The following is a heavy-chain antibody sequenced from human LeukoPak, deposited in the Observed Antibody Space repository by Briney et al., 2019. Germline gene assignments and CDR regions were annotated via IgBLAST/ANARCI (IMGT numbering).Heavy chain of an antibody. Sequence: GGSLRLSCAASGFTFSSYGMHWVRQAPGKGLEWVSSISSSSSYIYYADSVKGRFTISRDNAKNSLYLQMNSLRVEDTAVYYCVREIASAKWGQGTLVTVSS. V-gene: IGHV3-21*01. CDR2: ISSSSSYI. CDR3: VREIASAK. D-gene: IGHD6-13*01. CDR1: GFTFSSYG. J-gene: IGHJ4*02.